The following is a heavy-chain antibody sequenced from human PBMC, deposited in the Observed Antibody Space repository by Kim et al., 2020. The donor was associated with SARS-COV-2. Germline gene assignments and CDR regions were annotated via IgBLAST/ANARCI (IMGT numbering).Heavy chain of an antibody. J-gene: IGHJ4*02. CDR3: AKGDDSDY. CDR2: ISWNSGSI. V-gene: IGHV3-9*01. D-gene: IGHD3-22*01. CDR1: GFTFDDYA. Sequence: GGSLRLSCAASGFTFDDYAMHWVRQAPGKGLEWVSGISWNSGSIGYADSVKGRFTISRDNAKNSLYLQMNSLRAEDTALYYCAKGDDSDYWGQGTLVTVSS.